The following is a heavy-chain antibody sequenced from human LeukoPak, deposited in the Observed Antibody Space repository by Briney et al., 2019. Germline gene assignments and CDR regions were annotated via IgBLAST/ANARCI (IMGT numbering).Heavy chain of an antibody. CDR2: IYYSGST. D-gene: IGHD6-6*01. V-gene: IGHV4-39*07. J-gene: IGHJ4*02. CDR1: GGSISSSNYY. CDR3: ARDRQHFDY. Sequence: SETLSLTCTVSGGSISSSNYYWGWIRQPPGKGLEWIGSIYYSGSTYYNPSLKSRVTISVDTSKNQFSLKLSSVTAADTAVYYCARDRQHFDYWGQGTLVTVSS.